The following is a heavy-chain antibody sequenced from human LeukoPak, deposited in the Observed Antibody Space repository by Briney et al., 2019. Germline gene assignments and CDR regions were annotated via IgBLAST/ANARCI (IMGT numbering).Heavy chain of an antibody. J-gene: IGHJ6*03. CDR3: ARESETWNDGYYYYMDV. CDR2: INPNSGGT. D-gene: IGHD1-1*01. CDR1: GYTFTGYY. V-gene: IGHV1-2*02. Sequence: ASVKVSCKASGYTFTGYYMHWVRQAPGQGLEWMGWINPNSGGTNYAQKFQGRVTMTRDTSIRTAYMERSRLRSDDTAVYYRARESETWNDGYYYYMDVWGKGTTVTISS.